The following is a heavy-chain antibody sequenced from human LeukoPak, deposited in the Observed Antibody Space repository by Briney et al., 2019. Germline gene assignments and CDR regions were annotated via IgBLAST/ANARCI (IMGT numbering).Heavy chain of an antibody. CDR1: GYTFSTYE. J-gene: IGHJ5*02. V-gene: IGHV1-8*01. Sequence: ASVKVSCKASGYTFSTYEINWVRRATGQGLEWMGWVHPNNGDTVYAQRFQGRVTMTRNTSISTAYMELSSLRPEDTAVYYCTRGPRDDPWGQGTLVTVSS. CDR2: VHPNNGDT. CDR3: TRGPRDDP.